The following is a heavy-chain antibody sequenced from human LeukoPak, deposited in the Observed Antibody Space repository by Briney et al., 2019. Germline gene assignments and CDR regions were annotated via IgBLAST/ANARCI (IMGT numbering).Heavy chain of an antibody. CDR3: ARDPRRYRNGYYGMDV. J-gene: IGHJ6*02. V-gene: IGHV3-48*03. CDR2: INPNGNTI. D-gene: IGHD5-18*01. Sequence: GGSLRLSCAASGFTFSSYEMNWVRQAPGKGLEWISYINPNGNTIYYADSVKGRFTISRDNAKNSLYLQMNSLRVEDTAVYYFARDPRRYRNGYYGMDVWGQGTTVTVSS. CDR1: GFTFSSYE.